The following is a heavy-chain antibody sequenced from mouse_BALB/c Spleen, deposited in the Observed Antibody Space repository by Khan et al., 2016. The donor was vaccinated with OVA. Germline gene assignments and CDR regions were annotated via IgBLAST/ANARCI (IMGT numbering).Heavy chain of an antibody. CDR3: ASAFYNGAWFAY. CDR1: GFSLSNYG. CDR2: IWAGGST. Sequence: QVQLKESGPGLVAPSQTLSITCTVPGFSLSNYGVHWVRQPPGKGLEWLGVIWAGGSTNHNSALMSRLSISKDDSKSQVFLKMNSLQTDDTAMYXCASAFYNGAWFAYWGQWTLVTVSA. V-gene: IGHV2-9*02. D-gene: IGHD1-3*01. J-gene: IGHJ3*01.